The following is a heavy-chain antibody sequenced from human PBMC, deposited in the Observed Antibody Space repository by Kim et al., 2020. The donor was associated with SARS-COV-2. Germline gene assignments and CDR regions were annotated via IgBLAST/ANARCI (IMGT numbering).Heavy chain of an antibody. Sequence: GGSLRLSCAASGFTFSDYYMSWIRQAPGKGLEWLSYISSSSTYTDYADSVKGRFTISRDNVKNSLHLQMNSLRADDTAVYYCARREQSGSDWYFDLWGRGTLVTVSS. CDR3: ARREQSGSDWYFDL. CDR1: GFTFSDYY. V-gene: IGHV3-11*03. J-gene: IGHJ2*01. CDR2: ISSSSTYT. D-gene: IGHD6-19*01.